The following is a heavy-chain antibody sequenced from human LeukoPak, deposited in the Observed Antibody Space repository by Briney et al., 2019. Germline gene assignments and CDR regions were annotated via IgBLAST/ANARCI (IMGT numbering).Heavy chain of an antibody. Sequence: GGSLRLSCAASGFTFSSYAMSWVRQAPGKGLEWVSAISGSGGSTHYADSVKGRFTISRDNSKNTLYLQMNSLRAEDTAVYYCAGRAWYSSSWYGDYWGQGTLVTVSS. V-gene: IGHV3-23*01. CDR1: GFTFSSYA. CDR3: AGRAWYSSSWYGDY. CDR2: ISGSGGST. J-gene: IGHJ4*02. D-gene: IGHD6-13*01.